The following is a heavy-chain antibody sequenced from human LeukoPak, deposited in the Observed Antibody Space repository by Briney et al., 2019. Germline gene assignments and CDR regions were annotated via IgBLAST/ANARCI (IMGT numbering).Heavy chain of an antibody. Sequence: GGSLRLSCAASGFTLSSYEMNWVRQAPGKGLEWVTFIRHDGSTKYYADSVKGRFIISRDNSKNTLYLQMNSLRAEDTAVYYCAYSDHFDNWGQGTLVTVSS. CDR3: AYSDHFDN. V-gene: IGHV3-30*02. D-gene: IGHD4-17*01. J-gene: IGHJ4*02. CDR2: IRHDGSTK. CDR1: GFTLSSYE.